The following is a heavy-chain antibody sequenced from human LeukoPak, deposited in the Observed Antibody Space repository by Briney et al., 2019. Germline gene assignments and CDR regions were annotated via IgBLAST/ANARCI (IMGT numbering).Heavy chain of an antibody. Sequence: SETLSLTCAVYGGSFSGYYWSWIRQPPGKGLEWIGEINHSGSTNYNPSLKSRVTISVDTSKNQFSLKLNSVTPEDTAVYYCARGSSSWYGSLDYWGQGTLATVSS. CDR1: GGSFSGYY. CDR2: INHSGST. J-gene: IGHJ4*02. V-gene: IGHV4-34*01. CDR3: ARGSSSWYGSLDY. D-gene: IGHD6-13*01.